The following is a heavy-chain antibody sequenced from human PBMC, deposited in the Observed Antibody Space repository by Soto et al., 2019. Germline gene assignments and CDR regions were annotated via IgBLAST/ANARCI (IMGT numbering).Heavy chain of an antibody. CDR1: GFTFSSYA. V-gene: IGHV3-23*01. D-gene: IGHD2-2*01. Sequence: PGGSLRLSCAASGFTFSSYAMSWVRQAPGKGLEWVSGISGSGDSTYYADSVKGRFTISRDNSKNTLYLQMNSLRAEDTAVYYCAKLDIVVVLGSSWFDPWGQGTLVTVSS. CDR2: ISGSGDST. CDR3: AKLDIVVVLGSSWFDP. J-gene: IGHJ5*02.